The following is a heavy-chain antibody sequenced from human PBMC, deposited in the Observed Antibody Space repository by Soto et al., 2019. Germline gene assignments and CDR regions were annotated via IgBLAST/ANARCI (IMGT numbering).Heavy chain of an antibody. CDR1: GYTFTNNG. J-gene: IGHJ4*02. Sequence: QVQLVQSGAEVKKPGASVKVSCKASGYTFTNNGINWVRQATGQGLEWMGWMNPSTGETGYTQKFQGRLAMTRDTSITTAYMDLTSPTSEDTAVYYCTRAGDSGAWISNWGQGTLVTVSS. CDR2: MNPSTGET. V-gene: IGHV1-8*01. CDR3: TRAGDSGAWISN. D-gene: IGHD7-27*01.